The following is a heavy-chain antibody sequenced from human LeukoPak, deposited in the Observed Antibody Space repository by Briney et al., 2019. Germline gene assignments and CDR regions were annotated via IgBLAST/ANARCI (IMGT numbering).Heavy chain of an antibody. CDR3: ARGSLSGSGSYYNYYYYYGMDF. CDR1: GFTVSSNY. J-gene: IGHJ6*02. CDR2: IYSGGST. D-gene: IGHD3-10*01. Sequence: GGSLRLSCAASGFTVSSNYMSWVRQAPGKGLEWVSVIYSGGSTYYADYVKGRFTISRHNSKNTLYLQMNSLRAEDTAVYYCARGSLSGSGSYYNYYYYYGMDFWGQGTTVTVSS. V-gene: IGHV3-53*04.